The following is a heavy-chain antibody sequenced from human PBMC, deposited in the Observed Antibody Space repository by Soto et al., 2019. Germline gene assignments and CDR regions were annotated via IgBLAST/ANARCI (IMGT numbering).Heavy chain of an antibody. D-gene: IGHD3-16*02. V-gene: IGHV3-23*01. CDR1: GFSFDFYA. CDR2: DSDSGGAT. CDR3: EKDIVVRQPSYVMDV. J-gene: IGHJ6*02. Sequence: EVQLLESGGGLVQPGGSLRLSCVASGFSFDFYAMTWVRQVPGKGLEWVAVVTDSDSGGATYYADSVKGRFTISRDNSRSTVFLQMNGLRAEDTALYYCEKDIVVRQPSYVMDVWGQGTAVTVSS.